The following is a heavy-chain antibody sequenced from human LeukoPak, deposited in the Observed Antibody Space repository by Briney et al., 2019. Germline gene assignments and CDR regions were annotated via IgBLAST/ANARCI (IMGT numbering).Heavy chain of an antibody. D-gene: IGHD3-3*01. CDR2: IYYSGST. J-gene: IGHJ4*02. Sequence: SETLSLTCTVSGASISSYYWSWIRQPPGKGLEWIGYIYYSGSTNYNPSLKSRVTISVDTSKSQFSLKLSSVTAADTAVYYCARRDFWSGYFDYWGQGTLVTVSS. CDR3: ARRDFWSGYFDY. V-gene: IGHV4-59*08. CDR1: GASISSYY.